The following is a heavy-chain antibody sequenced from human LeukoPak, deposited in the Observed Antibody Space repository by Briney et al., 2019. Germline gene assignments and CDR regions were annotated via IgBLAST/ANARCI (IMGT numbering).Heavy chain of an antibody. CDR3: VKVGGVAGTGAYYYYYGMDV. V-gene: IGHV3-64D*09. D-gene: IGHD6-19*01. Sequence: GGSLRLSCSASGFTFSSYAMHWVRQAPGKGLEYVSAISSNGGSTYYADSVKGRFTISRDNPKNTLYLQMSSLRAEDTAVYYCVKVGGVAGTGAYYYYYGMDVWGQGTTVTVSS. CDR2: ISSNGGST. CDR1: GFTFSSYA. J-gene: IGHJ6*02.